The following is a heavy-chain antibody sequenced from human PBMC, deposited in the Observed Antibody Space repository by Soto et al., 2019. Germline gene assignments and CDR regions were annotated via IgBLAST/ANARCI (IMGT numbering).Heavy chain of an antibody. CDR1: GLPFSGYW. CDR2: INSDGSST. J-gene: IGHJ4*02. Sequence: EVQLVESGGGLVQPGGSLRLSCEASGLPFSGYWMHWVRQAPGKGLVWVSRINSDGSSTNYADSVKGRFTISRDNVKNTQYLQMESLRSEDTAVYYCARGVPGQYGCDYWGQGTLVTVSS. V-gene: IGHV3-74*01. D-gene: IGHD3-16*01. CDR3: ARGVPGQYGCDY.